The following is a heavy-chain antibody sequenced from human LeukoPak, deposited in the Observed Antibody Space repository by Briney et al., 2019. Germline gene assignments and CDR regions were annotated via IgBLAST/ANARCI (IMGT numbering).Heavy chain of an antibody. D-gene: IGHD2-15*01. CDR1: GFTFSSYS. CDR2: ISSSSSTI. V-gene: IGHV3-48*04. J-gene: IGHJ4*02. CDR3: ARRVDPWVFDY. Sequence: PGGSLRLSCADSGFTFSSYSMNWVRQAPGKGLEWVSYISSSSSTIYYADSVKGRFTISRDNAKNSLYLQMNSLRAEDTAVYYCARRVDPWVFDYWGQGTLVTVSS.